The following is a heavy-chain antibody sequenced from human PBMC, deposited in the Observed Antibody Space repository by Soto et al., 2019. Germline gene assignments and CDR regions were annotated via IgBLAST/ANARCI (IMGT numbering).Heavy chain of an antibody. CDR2: TYYRSKWYN. Sequence: SQTLSLTCAISGDSVSSNSAAWNWIRPSPSRGLEWLGRTYYRSKWYNDYAVSVKSRITINPDTSKNQFSLQLNSVTPEDTAVYYCARDLSAFGELAYYYYYMDVWGKGTTVTVSS. CDR3: ARDLSAFGELAYYYYYMDV. V-gene: IGHV6-1*01. J-gene: IGHJ6*03. CDR1: GDSVSSNSAA. D-gene: IGHD3-10*01.